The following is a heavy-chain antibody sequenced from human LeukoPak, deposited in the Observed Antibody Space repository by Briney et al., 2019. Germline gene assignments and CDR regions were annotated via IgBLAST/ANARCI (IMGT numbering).Heavy chain of an antibody. V-gene: IGHV3-7*01. CDR2: IKHDGSGP. CDR1: GFTFTNYW. J-gene: IGHJ4*02. D-gene: IGHD6-19*01. Sequence: GGSLRLSCAVSGFTFTNYWITWVRQAPGKGLEWVANIKHDGSGPSYLDSVKGRFTISRDNARNSLSLQMSSLRAEDTAVYYCAIAREITESGTDYSDDCCQGTLVTVSS. CDR3: AIAREITESGTDYSDD.